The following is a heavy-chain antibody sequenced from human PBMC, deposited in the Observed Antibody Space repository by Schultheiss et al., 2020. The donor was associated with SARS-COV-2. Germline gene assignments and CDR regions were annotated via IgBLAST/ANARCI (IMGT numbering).Heavy chain of an antibody. V-gene: IGHV3-21*01. CDR1: GFTFSSYA. D-gene: IGHD6-13*01. Sequence: GGSLRLSCAASGFTFSSYAMGWVRQAPGKGLEGVSSISSSSSYIYYADSVKGRFTISRDNGNNSLYLQMNSLRAEDTAVYYCARDGSYSSRLAALPDVWGQGTTVTVSS. CDR2: ISSSSSYI. CDR3: ARDGSYSSRLAALPDV. J-gene: IGHJ6*02.